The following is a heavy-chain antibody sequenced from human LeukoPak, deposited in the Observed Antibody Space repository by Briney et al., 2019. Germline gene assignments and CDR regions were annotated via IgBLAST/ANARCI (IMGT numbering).Heavy chain of an antibody. Sequence: SETLSLTCTVSGGSISSNYWSWIRQPAGKGLEWIGRIYSSGSTNYNPSLKSRVSMSVDTSKNQFSLKLSSVTAAHTAIYFCATHYAGSPSNYFDYWGQGTLVTVSS. V-gene: IGHV4-4*07. CDR2: IYSSGST. J-gene: IGHJ4*02. CDR3: ATHYAGSPSNYFDY. CDR1: GGSISSNY. D-gene: IGHD3-10*01.